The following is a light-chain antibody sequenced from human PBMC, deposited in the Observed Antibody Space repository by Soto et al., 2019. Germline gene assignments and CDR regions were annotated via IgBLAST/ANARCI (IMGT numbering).Light chain of an antibody. CDR2: EVA. CDR3: CSHTPNYLYV. V-gene: IGLV2-14*03. Sequence: HSALAQPSSVSGSPGQSITIPCTGTHSDIGTYNYVSRYQQHPGKAPQIIIFEVANRPIGIPPRFSGSKSGNTASLTISGLQPEDEAVYYCCSHTPNYLYVFGTGTKVTVL. J-gene: IGLJ1*01. CDR1: HSDIGTYNY.